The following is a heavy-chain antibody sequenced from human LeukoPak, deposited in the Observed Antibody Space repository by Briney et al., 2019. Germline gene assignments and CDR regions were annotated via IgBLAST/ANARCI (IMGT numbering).Heavy chain of an antibody. V-gene: IGHV3-21*01. CDR3: ARQLYYYGSGRSYYYMDV. CDR1: GFTFSSYS. J-gene: IGHJ6*03. D-gene: IGHD3-10*01. CDR2: ISSSSSYI. Sequence: SGGSLRLSCAASGFTFSSYSMNWVRQAPGKGLEWVSSISSSSSYIYYADSVKGRFTISRDNAKNSLYLQMNSLRAEDTAVYYCARQLYYYGSGRSYYYMDVWGKGTTVTISS.